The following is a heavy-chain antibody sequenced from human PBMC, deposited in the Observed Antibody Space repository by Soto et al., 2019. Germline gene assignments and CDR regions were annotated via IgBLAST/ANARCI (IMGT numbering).Heavy chain of an antibody. D-gene: IGHD3-22*01. CDR2: IGGSGRTT. J-gene: IGHJ4*02. V-gene: IGHV3-23*01. Sequence: LRLSCAASAFTFNNYAMSWVRQAPGKGLEWVSGIGGSGRTTYYADSVKGRFTISRDNSNNTLFLQMNSLRAEDTAVYYCAKSRYSDSSGDFYNYWGQGTLVTVSS. CDR3: AKSRYSDSSGDFYNY. CDR1: AFTFNNYA.